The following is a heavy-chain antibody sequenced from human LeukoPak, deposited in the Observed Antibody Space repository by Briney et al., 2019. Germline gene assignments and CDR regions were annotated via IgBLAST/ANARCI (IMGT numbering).Heavy chain of an antibody. D-gene: IGHD4-11*01. J-gene: IGHJ4*02. V-gene: IGHV5-51*01. CDR2: IYPGDSNT. CDR1: GYSFTGYW. CDR3: GTHFNNNYGIDY. Sequence: GESLKISCKASGYSFTGYWIAWVRQMPGKGLEWMGIIYPGDSNTRYSPSFQGQVTISADKSISTAYLQWSSLKASDTAMYYCGTHFNNNYGIDYWGQGTLVTVSS.